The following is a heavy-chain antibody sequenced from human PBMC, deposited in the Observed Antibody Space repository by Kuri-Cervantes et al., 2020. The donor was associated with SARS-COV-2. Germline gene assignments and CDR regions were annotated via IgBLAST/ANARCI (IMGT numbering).Heavy chain of an antibody. CDR1: GFTFSSYS. J-gene: IGHJ4*02. CDR2: ISSSSSYI. D-gene: IGHD6-19*01. CDR3: ARDEQWLVDY. Sequence: GGSLRLSCAASGFTFSSYSMNWVRQAPGKGLEWVSSISSSSSYIYYADSVKGRFTISRDNAKNTLYLQMNSLRAEDTAVYYCARDEQWLVDYWGQGTLVTVSS. V-gene: IGHV3-21*01.